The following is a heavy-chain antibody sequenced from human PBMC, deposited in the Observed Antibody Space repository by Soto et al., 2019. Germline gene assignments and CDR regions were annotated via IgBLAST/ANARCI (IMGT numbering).Heavy chain of an antibody. V-gene: IGHV4-31*03. CDR2: VYHSGSS. D-gene: IGHD2-2*01. CDR3: AKLSCTSSTCYFPGWFDP. J-gene: IGHJ5*02. CDR1: GDSISGGASY. Sequence: PSETLSLTCTVSGDSISGGASYWSWIRQPPGKGLEWIANVYHSGSSYYNPSLKSRLTISVFPTKNQFALQLKSMTAADTAVYYCAKLSCTSSTCYFPGWFDPWGQGTLVTVSS.